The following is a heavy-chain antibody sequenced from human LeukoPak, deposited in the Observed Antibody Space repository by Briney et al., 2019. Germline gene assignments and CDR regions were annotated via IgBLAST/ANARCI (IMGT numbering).Heavy chain of an antibody. Sequence: ASVKVSCKASGYTFTSYGISWVRQAPGQGLEWMGWVSVYNGNTNYAQKFQGRITMTTDRSTSTAFMELRSLTSDDTAVYYCASSNITGTWSSFDYWGQGTLVTVSS. CDR3: ASSNITGTWSSFDY. V-gene: IGHV1-18*01. CDR2: VSVYNGNT. CDR1: GYTFTSYG. J-gene: IGHJ4*02. D-gene: IGHD1-7*01.